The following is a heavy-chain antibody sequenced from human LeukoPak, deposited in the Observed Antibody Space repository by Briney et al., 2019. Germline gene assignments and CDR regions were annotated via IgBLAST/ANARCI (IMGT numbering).Heavy chain of an antibody. Sequence: GSLRLSCAASGFTVSSYGMSWVRQVPGKGLEWVSAISGSGGSTYYADSVKGRFTISRDNSKNTLYLQMNSLRAEDTAVYYCAKCHRSTPYYFDYWGQGTLVTVSS. D-gene: IGHD1-26*01. J-gene: IGHJ4*02. V-gene: IGHV3-23*01. CDR3: AKCHRSTPYYFDY. CDR1: GFTVSSYG. CDR2: ISGSGGST.